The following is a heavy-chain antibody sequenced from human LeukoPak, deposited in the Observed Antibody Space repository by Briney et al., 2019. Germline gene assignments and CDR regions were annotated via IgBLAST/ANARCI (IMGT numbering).Heavy chain of an antibody. J-gene: IGHJ6*03. Sequence: GGSLRLSCAASGFTFDDYAMHWVRQAPGKGLEWVSGISWNSGSIGYADSVKGRFTISRDNAKNSLCLQMNSLRAEDTALYYCAKALGAAASLSAYYYYYMDVWGKGTTVTVSS. CDR2: ISWNSGSI. D-gene: IGHD6-13*01. CDR1: GFTFDDYA. CDR3: AKALGAAASLSAYYYYYMDV. V-gene: IGHV3-9*01.